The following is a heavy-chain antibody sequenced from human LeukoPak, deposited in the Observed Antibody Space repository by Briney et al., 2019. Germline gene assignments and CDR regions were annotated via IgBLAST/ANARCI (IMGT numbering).Heavy chain of an antibody. CDR2: ISAYNGNT. CDR1: GYTFTSYG. V-gene: IGHV1-18*01. CDR3: ARDPNSRGLFYY. D-gene: IGHD6-19*01. J-gene: IGHJ4*02. Sequence: ASVKVSCKASGYTFTSYGISWVRQAPGQGLEWMGWISAYNGNTNYAQKLQGRVTMTTDTSTSTAYMEVRSLRSDGTAVYYCARDPNSRGLFYYWGQGNLVTGSS.